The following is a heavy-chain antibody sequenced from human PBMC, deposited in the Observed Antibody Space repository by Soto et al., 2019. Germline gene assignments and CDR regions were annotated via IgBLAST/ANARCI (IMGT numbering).Heavy chain of an antibody. CDR2: ISAYNGKT. Sequence: QVQLVQSGAEVKKPGASVKVSCKASGYTLTSYGITWVRQAPGQGREWMGWISAYNGKTNYAKKLQGRVTMTTDTSPSTSYMELRSIRSDDTAVYYFARVPKLRLLYYFYYWGQGTLVTVSS. CDR3: ARVPKLRLLYYFYY. CDR1: GYTLTSYG. J-gene: IGHJ4*02. V-gene: IGHV1-18*01.